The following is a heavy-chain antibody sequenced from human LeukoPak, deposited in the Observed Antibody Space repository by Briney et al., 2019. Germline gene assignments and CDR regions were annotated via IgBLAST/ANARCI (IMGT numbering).Heavy chain of an antibody. CDR1: GFTFSSYG. CDR3: AKDPHPIRVRYYFDC. Sequence: GRSLRLSCAASGFTFSSYGMHWVRQAPGKGLEWVAVISYDGSNKYYADSVKGRFTISRDNSKNTLYLQMNSLRAEDTAVYYCAKDPHPIRVRYYFDCWGQGTLVTVSS. J-gene: IGHJ4*02. V-gene: IGHV3-30*18. CDR2: ISYDGSNK. D-gene: IGHD3-3*01.